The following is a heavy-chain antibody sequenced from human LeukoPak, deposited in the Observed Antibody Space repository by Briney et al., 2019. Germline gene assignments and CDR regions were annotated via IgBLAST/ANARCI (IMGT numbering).Heavy chain of an antibody. CDR1: GYTFIDFY. D-gene: IGHD2-2*01. V-gene: IGHV1-2*04. J-gene: IGHJ6*02. CDR3: ARGALVRRSLSYHHYALDV. CDR2: INPTTGGT. Sequence: ASVKVSCKASGYTFIDFYIHWVRQAPGQGLEWMGWINPTTGGTSYAQKFQGWVTMTKDTSISTTYMELTSLRSDDTVVYYCARGALVRRSLSYHHYALDVWGQGTTVTVSS.